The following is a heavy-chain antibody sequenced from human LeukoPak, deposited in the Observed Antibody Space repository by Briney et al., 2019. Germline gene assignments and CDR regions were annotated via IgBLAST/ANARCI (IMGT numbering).Heavy chain of an antibody. Sequence: PGGSLRLSCAASGFTFSNYAMSWVRQAPGKGLEWVSTITGSGGSTYYTDSVKGRFTFSRDNSKNTLYLQMDSLRAEDTAVYFCAREIYGSGRESKTYFDYWGQGTLVTVSS. J-gene: IGHJ4*02. CDR3: AREIYGSGRESKTYFDY. V-gene: IGHV3-23*01. D-gene: IGHD3-10*01. CDR2: ITGSGGST. CDR1: GFTFSNYA.